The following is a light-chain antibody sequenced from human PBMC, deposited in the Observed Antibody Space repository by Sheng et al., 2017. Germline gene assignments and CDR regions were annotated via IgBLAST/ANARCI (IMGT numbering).Light chain of an antibody. CDR2: AAS. Sequence: DIQMTQSPSTLSASVGDRVTITCRASQSISMYLNWYQQKPGKAPKVLIFAASSLQSGVPSRFTGSGSGRDFSLTISSLQPEDFGTYFCQQSFSTSYTFGQGTKLEIK. CDR1: QSISMY. V-gene: IGKV1-39*01. CDR3: QQSFSTSYT. J-gene: IGKJ2*01.